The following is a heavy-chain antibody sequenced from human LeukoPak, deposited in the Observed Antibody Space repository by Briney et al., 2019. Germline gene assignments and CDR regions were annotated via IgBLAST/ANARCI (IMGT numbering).Heavy chain of an antibody. Sequence: SETLSLTCTVSGGSISSSSYYWGWIRQPPGKGLEWIGSIYYSGSTYYNPSLKSRVTISVDTSKNQFSLKLSSVTAADTAVYYCARHGRLTMVRGVIRGAPFDPWGQGTLVTVSS. CDR2: IYYSGST. CDR3: ARHGRLTMVRGVIRGAPFDP. CDR1: GGSISSSSYY. J-gene: IGHJ5*02. D-gene: IGHD3-10*01. V-gene: IGHV4-39*01.